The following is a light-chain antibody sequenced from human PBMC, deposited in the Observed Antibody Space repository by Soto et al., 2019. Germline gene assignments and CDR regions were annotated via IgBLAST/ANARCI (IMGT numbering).Light chain of an antibody. V-gene: IGKV1-12*01. CDR1: QGISSW. J-gene: IGKJ4*01. Sequence: DIQMTQSPSFVSASVGDRVTITCRASQGISSWLAWYQHRPGRAPKLLIHAASNLESGVPSRFSGSGSGTGFTLTIRSLQPEDFGTYYCQQTTRFTLTFGGGTKVEIK. CDR3: QQTTRFTLT. CDR2: AAS.